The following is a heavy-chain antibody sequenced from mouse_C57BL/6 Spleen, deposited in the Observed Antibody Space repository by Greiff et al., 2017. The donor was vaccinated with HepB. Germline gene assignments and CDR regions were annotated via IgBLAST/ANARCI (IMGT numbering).Heavy chain of an antibody. CDR1: GYAFSSSW. CDR2: IYPGDGDT. V-gene: IGHV1-82*01. CDR3: ARSVYDGYYVGFAY. Sequence: VQLQQSGPELVKPGASVKISCKASGYAFSSSWMNWVKQRPGKGLEWIGRIYPGDGDTNYNGKFKGKATLTAYKSSSTAYMQLSSLTSEYSAVYFCARSVYDGYYVGFAYWGQGTLVTVSA. D-gene: IGHD2-3*01. J-gene: IGHJ3*01.